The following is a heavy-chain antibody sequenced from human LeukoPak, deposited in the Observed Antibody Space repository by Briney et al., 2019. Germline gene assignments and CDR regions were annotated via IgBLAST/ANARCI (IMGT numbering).Heavy chain of an antibody. CDR3: ARGGGITMVRGVIIPFRY. D-gene: IGHD3-10*01. V-gene: IGHV1-2*02. CDR1: GYTFTGYY. CDR2: INPNSGGT. Sequence: ASVKVSCKASGYTFTGYYMHWVRQAPGQGLEWMGWINPNSGGTNYAQKFQGRVTMTRDTSISTAYMERSRLRSDDTAVYYCARGGGITMVRGVIIPFRYWGQGTLVTVSS. J-gene: IGHJ4*02.